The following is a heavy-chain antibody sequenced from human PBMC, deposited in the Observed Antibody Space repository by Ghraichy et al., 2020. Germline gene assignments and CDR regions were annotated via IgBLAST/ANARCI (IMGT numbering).Heavy chain of an antibody. Sequence: GESLNISCATSGFTFSNYWMHWVRQAPGKGLVLVSHINTDGRTTIYADSVKGRFTIARDNAKNTLYLQMNSLRADDTAVYYCARVGIVQPTYWGQGSLVTVSS. CDR2: INTDGRTT. CDR1: GFTFSNYW. CDR3: ARVGIVQPTY. J-gene: IGHJ4*02. D-gene: IGHD1-26*01. V-gene: IGHV3-74*01.